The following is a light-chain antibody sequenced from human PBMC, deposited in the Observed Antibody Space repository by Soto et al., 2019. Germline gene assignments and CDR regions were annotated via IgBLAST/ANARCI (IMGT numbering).Light chain of an antibody. Sequence: QSALTQPASVSGSPGQSITISCTGTSSDVGGYNYVSWFQQYPAKAPKLMIYEVTNRPSGVSSRFSGSKSGNTASLTISGLQAEDEADCYCSSYTSSTTVVFGGGTKLTVL. CDR3: SSYTSSTTVV. J-gene: IGLJ2*01. CDR1: SSDVGGYNY. V-gene: IGLV2-14*01. CDR2: EVT.